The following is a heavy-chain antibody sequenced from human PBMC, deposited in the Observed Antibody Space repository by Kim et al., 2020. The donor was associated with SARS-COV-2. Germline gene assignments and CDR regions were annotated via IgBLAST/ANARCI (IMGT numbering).Heavy chain of an antibody. J-gene: IGHJ4*02. CDR3: AKTYYYDSSGYSDY. V-gene: IGHV3-23*01. Sequence: GGSLRLSCAASGFTFSSYAMSWVRQAPGKGLEWVSAISGSGGSTYYADSVKGRFTISRDNSKNTLYLQMNSLRAEDTAVYYCAKTYYYDSSGYSDYWGQGTLVTVSS. CDR1: GFTFSSYA. CDR2: ISGSGGST. D-gene: IGHD3-22*01.